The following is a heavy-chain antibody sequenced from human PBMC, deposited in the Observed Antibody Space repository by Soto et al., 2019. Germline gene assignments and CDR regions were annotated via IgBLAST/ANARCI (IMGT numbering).Heavy chain of an antibody. V-gene: IGHV5-51*01. CDR1: GYSFTNYW. Sequence: PVESLKISCKGSGYSFTNYWIGWVRQIPWKGLEWMGIIYPCDSYTRYSPSFQGQVTISADKSISTAYLQWSSLRASDTAMYYCARGKVPSDCEYWGKGNLVSVSA. J-gene: IGHJ4*01. CDR2: IYPCDSYT. CDR3: ARGKVPSDCEY.